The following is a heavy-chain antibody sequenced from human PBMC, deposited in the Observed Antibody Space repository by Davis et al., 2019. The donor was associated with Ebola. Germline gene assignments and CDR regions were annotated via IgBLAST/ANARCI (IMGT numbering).Heavy chain of an antibody. CDR2: IKQDGSEK. V-gene: IGHV3-7*01. J-gene: IGHJ6*02. CDR3: LYGMDV. Sequence: GESLKISCAASGFTFSSYGMHWVRQAPGKGLEWVASIKQDGSEKYYVDSVKGRFTISRDNAKNSLYLQMNSLRAEDTAVYYCLYGMDVWGQGTTVTVSS. CDR1: GFTFSSYG.